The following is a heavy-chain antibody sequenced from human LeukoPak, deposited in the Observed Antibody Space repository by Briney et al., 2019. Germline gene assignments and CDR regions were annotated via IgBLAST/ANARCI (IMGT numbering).Heavy chain of an antibody. CDR3: ARDIGDSDLSNWFDP. Sequence: ASVKVSCKASGYTLTSYGISWVRQAPGQGLEWMGWISAYNGNTNYAQKLQGRVTMTTDTSTSTAYMELRSLRSDDTAVYYCARDIGDSDLSNWFDPWGQGTLVTVSS. CDR2: ISAYNGNT. V-gene: IGHV1-18*01. CDR1: GYTLTSYG. J-gene: IGHJ5*02. D-gene: IGHD2-21*02.